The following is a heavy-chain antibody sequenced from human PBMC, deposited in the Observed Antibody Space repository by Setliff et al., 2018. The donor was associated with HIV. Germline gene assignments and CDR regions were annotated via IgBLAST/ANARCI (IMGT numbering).Heavy chain of an antibody. J-gene: IGHJ6*03. CDR1: GGSISSSSYY. Sequence: PSETLSLTCTVSGGSISSSSYYWGWIRQPPGKGLQWIGSIYYRGSTYYNPSLKSRVTISVDTSKNQFSLKLRSVTAADTALYYCARGRYRSRWYASDHYYIDVWGQGTTVTVSS. V-gene: IGHV4-39*01. CDR3: ARGRYRSRWYASDHYYIDV. D-gene: IGHD6-13*01. CDR2: IYYRGST.